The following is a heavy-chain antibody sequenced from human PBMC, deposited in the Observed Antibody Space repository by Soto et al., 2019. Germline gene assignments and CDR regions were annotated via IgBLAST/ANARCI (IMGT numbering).Heavy chain of an antibody. CDR3: ARYGSGSYQHFDY. V-gene: IGHV4-30-4*01. D-gene: IGHD3-10*01. J-gene: IGHJ4*02. CDR1: GGSISSGDYY. Sequence: SETLSLTCTVSGGSISSGDYYWSWIRQPPGKGLEWIGYIYYSGSTYYNPSLKSRVTISVDTSKNQFSLKLSSVTAADTAVYYCARYGSGSYQHFDYWGQGTLVTVSS. CDR2: IYYSGST.